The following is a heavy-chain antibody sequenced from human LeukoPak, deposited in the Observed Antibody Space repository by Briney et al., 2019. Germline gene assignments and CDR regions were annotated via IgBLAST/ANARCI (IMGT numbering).Heavy chain of an antibody. CDR3: ARAAGIAAAGNGFDP. CDR2: IYYSGST. Sequence: PSETLSLTCTVSGGSISSSSYYWGWIRQPPGKGLEWIGSIYYSGSTYYNPSLKSRVTISVDTSKNQFSLKLSSVTAADTAVYYCARAAGIAAAGNGFDPWGQGTLVTVSS. J-gene: IGHJ5*02. D-gene: IGHD6-13*01. CDR1: GGSISSSSYY. V-gene: IGHV4-39*07.